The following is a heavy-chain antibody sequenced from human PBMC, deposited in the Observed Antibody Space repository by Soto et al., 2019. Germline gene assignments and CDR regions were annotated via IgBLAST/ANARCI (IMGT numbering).Heavy chain of an antibody. V-gene: IGHV4-59*01. Sequence: KPSETLSLTCTVSGGSISSYYWSWIRQPPGKGLEWIGYIYYSGRTNYNPSLKSRVTISVDTSKNQFSLKLSSVTAADTAVYYCARGYCSSTSCYIWDNWFDPWGQGTLVTVS. D-gene: IGHD2-2*02. CDR1: GGSISSYY. CDR3: ARGYCSSTSCYIWDNWFDP. J-gene: IGHJ5*02. CDR2: IYYSGRT.